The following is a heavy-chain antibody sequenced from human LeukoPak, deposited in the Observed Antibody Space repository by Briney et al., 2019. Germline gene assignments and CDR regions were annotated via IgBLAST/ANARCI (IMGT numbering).Heavy chain of an antibody. D-gene: IGHD6-13*01. CDR2: ISAYNGNT. V-gene: IGHV1-18*01. Sequence: ASVKVSCKASGYTFTSYGISWVRQAPGQGLEWMGWISAYNGNTNYAQKLQGRVTMTTDTSTSTAYMKLRSLRSDDTAVYYCARFRQSSSWYTSVSAYCDYWGQGTLVTVSS. CDR3: ARFRQSSSWYTSVSAYCDY. CDR1: GYTFTSYG. J-gene: IGHJ4*02.